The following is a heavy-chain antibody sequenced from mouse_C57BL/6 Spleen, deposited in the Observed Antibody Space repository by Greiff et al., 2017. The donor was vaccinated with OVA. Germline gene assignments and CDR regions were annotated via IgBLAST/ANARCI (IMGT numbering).Heavy chain of an antibody. CDR3: ARLVETHYFDY. CDR2: ISSGGSYT. D-gene: IGHD1-1*02. J-gene: IGHJ2*01. V-gene: IGHV5-6*01. CDR1: GFTFSSYG. Sequence: EVQGVESGGDLVKPGGSLKLSCAASGFTFSSYGMSWVRQTPDKRLEWVATISSGGSYTYYPDSVKGRFTISRDNAKNTLYLQMSSLKSEDTAMYYCARLVETHYFDYWGQGTTLTVSS.